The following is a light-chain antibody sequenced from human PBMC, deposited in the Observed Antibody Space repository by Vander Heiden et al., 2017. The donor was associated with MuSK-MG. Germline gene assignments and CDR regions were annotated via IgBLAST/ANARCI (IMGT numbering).Light chain of an antibody. CDR3: TLLSPVPRYS. J-gene: IGKJ2*03. Sequence: VLTQTPLSSPVALGQTASISCRSSRSLLHPDDGHTYLTWLHQRPGFPPRPLIYEVFNLHFGDPVRFSARAARTGFTLKMSSVDVEDVGLYYFTLLSPVPRYSLRHGTKMGIK. CDR2: EVF. CDR1: RSLLHPDDGHTY. V-gene: IGKV2-24*01.